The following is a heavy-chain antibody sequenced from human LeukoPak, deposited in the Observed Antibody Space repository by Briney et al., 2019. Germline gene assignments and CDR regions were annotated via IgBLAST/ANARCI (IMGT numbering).Heavy chain of an antibody. D-gene: IGHD2/OR15-2a*01. CDR2: VYPDDSRT. CDR1: GYXFPKSW. CDR3: ARPDYFASHD. V-gene: IGHV5-51*01. J-gene: IGHJ4*02. Sequence: GESLKISCNASGYXFPKSWICWVRQMPGKGLEWMAIVYPDDSRTKYSPSFQGQVTISADKSINTAYLQWNSLRASDTAMYYCARPDYFASHDWGQGTLVTVSS.